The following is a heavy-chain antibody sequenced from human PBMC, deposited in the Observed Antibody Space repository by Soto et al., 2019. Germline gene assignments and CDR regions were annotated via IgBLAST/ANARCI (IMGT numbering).Heavy chain of an antibody. CDR2: IKNKVDGGTT. V-gene: IGHV3-15*01. CDR1: GITFSNAW. Sequence: EVQLVESGGDLVKPGGCLRLSCAASGITFSNAWMSWVRQAPGKGLEWVGRIKNKVDGGTTDYAAPVRGRFTISRDDSKNTLFLQMNSLETEDTAVYYCTTDPGDYEDFWGQGTLVTVFS. D-gene: IGHD4-17*01. CDR3: TTDPGDYEDF. J-gene: IGHJ4*02.